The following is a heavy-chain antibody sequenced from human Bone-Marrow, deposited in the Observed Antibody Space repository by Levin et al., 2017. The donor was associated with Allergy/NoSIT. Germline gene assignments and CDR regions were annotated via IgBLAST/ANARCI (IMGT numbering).Heavy chain of an antibody. CDR1: GGSISSSSYY. D-gene: IGHD3-10*01. J-gene: IGHJ4*02. CDR3: ARAYGSGSQQYYFDY. Sequence: SETLSLTCTVSGGSISSSSYYWGWIRQPPGKGLEWIGSIYYSGSTYYNPSLKSRVTISVDTSKNQFSLKLSSVTAAETAVYYCARAYGSGSQQYYFDYWGQGTLVTVSS. CDR2: IYYSGST. V-gene: IGHV4-39*07.